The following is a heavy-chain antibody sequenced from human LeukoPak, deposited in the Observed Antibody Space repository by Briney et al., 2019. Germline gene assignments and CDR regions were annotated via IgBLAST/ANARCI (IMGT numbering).Heavy chain of an antibody. D-gene: IGHD1-26*01. CDR1: GFSFSTYA. Sequence: PGRSLRLSCAASGFSFSTYAMTWVRQAPGKGLEWVAFIRYDGSNKYYADSVKGRFTISRDNSKNTLYLQMNSLRAEDTAVYYCAKDRRGVGATGPYYFDYWGQGTLVTVSS. J-gene: IGHJ4*02. CDR2: IRYDGSNK. V-gene: IGHV3-30*02. CDR3: AKDRRGVGATGPYYFDY.